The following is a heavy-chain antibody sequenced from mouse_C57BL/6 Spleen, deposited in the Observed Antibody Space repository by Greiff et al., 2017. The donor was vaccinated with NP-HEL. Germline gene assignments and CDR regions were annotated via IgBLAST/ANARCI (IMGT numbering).Heavy chain of an antibody. J-gene: IGHJ1*03. CDR2: IDPSDSYT. Sequence: QVQLQQPGAELVRPGTSVKLSCKASGYTFTSYWMHWVKQRPGQGLEWIGVIDPSDSYTNYNQKFKGKATLTVDTSSSTAYMQLSSLTSEDSAVYYCARRWMAEGPRYFDVWGTGTTVTVSS. D-gene: IGHD2-3*01. CDR1: GYTFTSYW. CDR3: ARRWMAEGPRYFDV. V-gene: IGHV1-59*01.